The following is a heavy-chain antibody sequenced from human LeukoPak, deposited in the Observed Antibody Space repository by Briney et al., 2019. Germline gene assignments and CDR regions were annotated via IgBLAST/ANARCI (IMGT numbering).Heavy chain of an antibody. CDR1: GGSISSYY. CDR2: IYYSGST. D-gene: IGHD5-18*01. CDR3: ARDRNRYSYYGMDV. Sequence: SETLSLTCTVSGGSISSYYWGWIRQPPGKGLEWIGYIYYSGSTNYNPSLKSRVTISVDTSKNQFSLKLSSVTAADTAVYYCARDRNRYSYYGMDVWGQGTTVTVSS. V-gene: IGHV4-59*01. J-gene: IGHJ6*02.